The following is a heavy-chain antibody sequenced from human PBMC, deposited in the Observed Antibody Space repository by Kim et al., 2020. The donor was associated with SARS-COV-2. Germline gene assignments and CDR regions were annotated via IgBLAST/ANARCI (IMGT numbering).Heavy chain of an antibody. D-gene: IGHD5-18*01. CDR3: ASSTSGYSYGRTYFDY. CDR2: IWYDGSNK. Sequence: GGSLRLSCAASGFTFSSYGMHWVRQAPGKGLEWVAVIWYDGSNKYYADSVKGRFTISRDNSKNTLYLQMNSLRAEDTAVYYCASSTSGYSYGRTYFDYWGQGTLVTVSS. V-gene: IGHV3-33*01. CDR1: GFTFSSYG. J-gene: IGHJ4*02.